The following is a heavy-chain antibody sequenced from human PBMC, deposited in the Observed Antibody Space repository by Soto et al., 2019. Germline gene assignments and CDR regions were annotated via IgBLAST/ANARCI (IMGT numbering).Heavy chain of an antibody. Sequence: QVQLQQSGPGLVKPSQTLSLTCAISGDSVFTNGVAWNWLRQSPSRGLECLGRTYYRSKWSNDYAVTVKSRTTINFDTSKNQLSVQLNSVIPEDTAVYYCARGRHSGFDYWGQGTLVTVSS. CDR2: TYYRSKWSN. V-gene: IGHV6-1*01. D-gene: IGHD1-26*01. J-gene: IGHJ4*02. CDR1: GDSVFTNGVA. CDR3: ARGRHSGFDY.